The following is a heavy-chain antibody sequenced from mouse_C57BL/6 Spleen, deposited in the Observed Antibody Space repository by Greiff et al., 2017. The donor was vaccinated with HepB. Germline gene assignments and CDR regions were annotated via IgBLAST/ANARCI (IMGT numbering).Heavy chain of an antibody. CDR3: ARGWPVWYFDV. CDR2: IYPRSGNT. CDR1: GYTFTSYG. D-gene: IGHD1-1*02. V-gene: IGHV1-81*01. Sequence: VQLQQSGAELARPGASVKLSCKASGYTFTSYGISWVKQRTGQGLEWIGEIYPRSGNTYYNEKFKGKATLTADKSSSTAYMELRSLTSEDPAVYFCARGWPVWYFDVWGTGTTVTVSS. J-gene: IGHJ1*03.